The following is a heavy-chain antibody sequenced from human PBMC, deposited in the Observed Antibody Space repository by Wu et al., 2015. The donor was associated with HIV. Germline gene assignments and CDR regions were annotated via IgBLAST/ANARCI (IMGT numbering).Heavy chain of an antibody. D-gene: IGHD4-17*01. J-gene: IGHJ5*02. CDR2: IDPKSGDT. V-gene: IGHV1-2*02. CDR1: GYPFTDYF. Sequence: QVQLVQSGAEVKKPGASVKVSCKASGYPFTDYFMHWVRQAPGQGLEWMGWIDPKSGDTNHAQKFQGRVTMTRDTSIRTAYMELSGLRSDDTALYFCARQGDYHFRNYFDPWGQGTLVTVSS. CDR3: ARQGDYHFRNYFDP.